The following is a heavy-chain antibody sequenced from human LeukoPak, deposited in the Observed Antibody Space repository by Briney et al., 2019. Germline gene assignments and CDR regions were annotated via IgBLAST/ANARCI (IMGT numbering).Heavy chain of an antibody. V-gene: IGHV3-30*02. Sequence: GGSLRLSCVASGFSFSSYGMHWVRQAPGKGLEWVAFIRYQGIDKYYGDSVKGRFTIARDNAKNSLYLQMNSLRVEDTAVYYCARGGAARPDFWGQGTLVTVSS. CDR3: ARGGAARPDF. CDR1: GFSFSSYG. CDR2: IRYQGIDK. J-gene: IGHJ4*02. D-gene: IGHD6-6*01.